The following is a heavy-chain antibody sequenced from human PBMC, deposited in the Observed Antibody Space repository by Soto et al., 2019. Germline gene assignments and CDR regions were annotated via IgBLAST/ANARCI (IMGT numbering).Heavy chain of an antibody. J-gene: IGHJ5*02. Sequence: QVQLQESGPGLVKPSQTLSLTCTVSGGSINSGGYYWNWIRQHQGKGLAWIGYIYYSGSTSYNPSLKSQVTISVDTAKNQCSLKLSSVTAADTAMYYCATSVFPWGQGTLVTVSS. CDR2: IYYSGST. CDR1: GGSINSGGYY. CDR3: ATSVFP. V-gene: IGHV4-31*01.